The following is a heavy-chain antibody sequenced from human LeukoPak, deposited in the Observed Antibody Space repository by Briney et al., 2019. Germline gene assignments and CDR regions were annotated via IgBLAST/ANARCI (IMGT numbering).Heavy chain of an antibody. D-gene: IGHD5-18*01. CDR3: ANRGYSYGEGYFDY. CDR1: GYSISSGYY. J-gene: IGHJ4*02. Sequence: SETLSLTCTVSGYSISSGYYWGWIRQPPGKGLEWIGSIYHSGSTYYNPSLKSRVTISVDTSKNQFSLKLSSVTAADTAVYYCANRGYSYGEGYFDYWGQGTLVTVSS. CDR2: IYHSGST. V-gene: IGHV4-38-2*02.